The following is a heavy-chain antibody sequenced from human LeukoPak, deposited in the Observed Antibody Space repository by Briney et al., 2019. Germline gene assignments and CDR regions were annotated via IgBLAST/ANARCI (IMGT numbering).Heavy chain of an antibody. J-gene: IGHJ4*02. V-gene: IGHV3-48*01. D-gene: IGHD2-21*01. CDR1: GFTFSSYS. Sequence: GGSLRLSCAASGFTFSSYSMNWVRQAPGKGLEWVSYISSSTSTIYYADSMRGRFTISRDNAKNSLYLQMNSLRAEDTAVYYCARDFGGGDCYYDYWGQGTLVTVSS. CDR2: ISSSTSTI. CDR3: ARDFGGGDCYYDY.